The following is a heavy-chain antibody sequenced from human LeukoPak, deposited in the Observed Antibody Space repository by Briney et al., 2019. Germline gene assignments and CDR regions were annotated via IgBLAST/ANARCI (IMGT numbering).Heavy chain of an antibody. CDR1: GDSVTNYY. CDR2: IFYRGNS. J-gene: IGHJ5*02. Sequence: SETLSLTCSVSGDSVTNYYWSWIRQPPGKGLEYIGYIFYRGNSNYSPSLKSRVTISVDTSKNQFSLKLSSVTAADTAMYYCARDHGYDFWSRSPGWFDPWGQGTLVTVSS. D-gene: IGHD3-3*01. CDR3: ARDHGYDFWSRSPGWFDP. V-gene: IGHV4-59*02.